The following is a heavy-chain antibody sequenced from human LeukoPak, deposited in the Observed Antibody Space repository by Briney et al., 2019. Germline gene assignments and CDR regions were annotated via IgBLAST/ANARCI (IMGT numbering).Heavy chain of an antibody. CDR1: GGSISSYY. J-gene: IGHJ3*02. D-gene: IGHD6-19*01. CDR3: ARDGSGWYPDAFDI. CDR2: IYYSGST. V-gene: IGHV4-59*01. Sequence: SETLSLTCTVSGGSISSYYWSWIRQPPGKGLEWIGYIYYSGSTNYNPSLKSRVTISVDTSKNQISLKLSSVTAADTAVYYCARDGSGWYPDAFDIWGQGTMVTVSS.